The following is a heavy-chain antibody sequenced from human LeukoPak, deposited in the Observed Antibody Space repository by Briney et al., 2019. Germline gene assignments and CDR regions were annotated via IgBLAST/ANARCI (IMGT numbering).Heavy chain of an antibody. CDR1: GGSVSSGSYY. CDR2: IYYSGST. J-gene: IGHJ4*02. V-gene: IGHV4-61*01. CDR3: ARELVVVPAAMSIYYFDY. D-gene: IGHD2-2*01. Sequence: PSETLSLTCTVSGGSVSSGSYYWSWIRQPPGKGLEWIGYIYYSGSTNYNPSPKSRVTISVDTSKNQFSLKLSSVTAADTAVYYCARELVVVPAAMSIYYFDYWGQGTLVTVSS.